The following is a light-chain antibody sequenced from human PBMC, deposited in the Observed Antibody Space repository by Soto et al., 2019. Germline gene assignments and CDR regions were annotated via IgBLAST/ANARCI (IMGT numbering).Light chain of an antibody. J-gene: IGLJ3*02. CDR2: EAS. CDR3: CSLTNGATWV. V-gene: IGLV2-23*01. CDR1: NSDVGSHNF. Sequence: QSALTQPASVSGSPGQSITISCTGTNSDVGSHNFVSWYQQYPGKALKLLIYEASKRPSGLSNRFSGSKSGNTASLTISGLQAEDEADYYCCSLTNGATWVFGGGTKLTVL.